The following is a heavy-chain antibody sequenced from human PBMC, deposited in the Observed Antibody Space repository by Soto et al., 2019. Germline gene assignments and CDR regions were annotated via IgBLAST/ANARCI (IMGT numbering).Heavy chain of an antibody. V-gene: IGHV1-69*13. CDR1: GGTFDSYV. Sequence: SVKVSCKASGGTFDSYVISWLRQAPGQGLGWMGGIMPIFGTPNYAQKFRGRVTISADESTSTAYLELSSLTSDDTAVYYCARVHSSGIFYFVDPWGQGTLVTVSS. J-gene: IGHJ5*02. D-gene: IGHD3-10*01. CDR2: IMPIFGTP. CDR3: ARVHSSGIFYFVDP.